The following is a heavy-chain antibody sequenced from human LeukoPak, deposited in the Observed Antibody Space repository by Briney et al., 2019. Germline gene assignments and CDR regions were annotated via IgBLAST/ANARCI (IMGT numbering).Heavy chain of an antibody. Sequence: SETLSLTCTVSGGSMRSYYWSWIRQPPGKGLELIGYVYYSGTANYNPSLESRVTISVDTSKNQFSLKLSSVTAADTAVYYCARRAIVLMGFDYWGQGTLVTVSS. CDR2: VYYSGTA. CDR1: GGSMRSYY. D-gene: IGHD2-8*01. CDR3: ARRAIVLMGFDY. J-gene: IGHJ4*02. V-gene: IGHV4-59*08.